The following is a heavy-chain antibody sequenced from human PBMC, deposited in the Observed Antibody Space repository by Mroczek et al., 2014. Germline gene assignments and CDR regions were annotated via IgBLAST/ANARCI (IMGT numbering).Heavy chain of an antibody. D-gene: IGHD2-2*02. CDR1: GYTFTSYY. J-gene: IGHJ2*01. Sequence: SGAEVKKPGASVKVSCKASGYTFTSYYMHWVRQAPGQGLEWMGIINPSGGSTSYAQKFQGRVTMTRDTSTSTVYMELSSLRSEDTAVYYCARGGYCSSTSCYTAFVYWYFDLWGLAPLVTVSS. V-gene: IGHV1-46*03. CDR3: ARGGYCSSTSCYTAFVYWYFDL. CDR2: INPSGGST.